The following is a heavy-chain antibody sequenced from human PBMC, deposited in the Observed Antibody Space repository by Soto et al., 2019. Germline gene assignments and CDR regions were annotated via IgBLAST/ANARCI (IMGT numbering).Heavy chain of an antibody. Sequence: LXLSCAAACFTFSCSARHWVRQASGKGLEWVGRIRSKANSYATAYAASVKGRFTISRDDSKNTAYLQMNSLKTEDTAVYYCTSRIQLWRPIDYWGQGTLVTVSS. CDR1: CFTFSCSA. D-gene: IGHD5-18*01. CDR2: IRSKANSYAT. J-gene: IGHJ4*02. V-gene: IGHV3-73*01. CDR3: TSRIQLWRPIDY.